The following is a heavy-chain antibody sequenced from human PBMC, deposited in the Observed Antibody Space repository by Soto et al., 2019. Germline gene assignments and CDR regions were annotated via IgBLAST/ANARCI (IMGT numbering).Heavy chain of an antibody. CDR3: AREGYYSGSGSYSPPRYYGMDV. D-gene: IGHD3-10*01. J-gene: IGHJ6*02. CDR1: GYTFISYG. Sequence: QVQLVQSGAEVKKPGSSVKVSCKASGYTFISYGISWVRQAPGQGLEWMGWISAYNDYTNYAQKLQGRVTMTTDTSTRTANLELRSLRSDDTAVYYCAREGYYSGSGSYSPPRYYGMDVWGQGTTVTVSS. V-gene: IGHV1-18*01. CDR2: ISAYNDYT.